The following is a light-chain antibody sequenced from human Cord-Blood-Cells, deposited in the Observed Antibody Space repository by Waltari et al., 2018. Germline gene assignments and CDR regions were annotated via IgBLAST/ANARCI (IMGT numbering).Light chain of an antibody. J-gene: IGLJ3*02. CDR2: RNN. CDR1: SSNIGSNY. CDR3: CSYAGSRV. V-gene: IGLV1-47*01. Sequence: QSVLTQPPSASGTPGQRVTISCSGSSSNIGSNYVYWYQQLPGTAPKLLIYRNNQRTSGVPDRFSGSKSGTSASLAISGLRSEDEADYYCCSYAGSRVFGGGTKLTVL.